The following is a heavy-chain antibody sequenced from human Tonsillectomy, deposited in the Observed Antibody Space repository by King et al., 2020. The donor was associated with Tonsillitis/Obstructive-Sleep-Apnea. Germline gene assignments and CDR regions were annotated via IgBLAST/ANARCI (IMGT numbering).Heavy chain of an antibody. V-gene: IGHV3-43*02. CDR3: GKSSSWYPLQY. CDR1: GFTFDDYA. J-gene: IGHJ4*02. D-gene: IGHD6-13*01. Sequence: VQLVESGGGVVQPGGSLRLSCAASGFTFDDYAMYWVRQAPGKGLEWVSLISGDGRNTYYADSVKGRFTISRDNSKNSLYLQRNSLRTEDTALDYCGKSSSWYPLQYWGQGTLVTVSS. CDR2: ISGDGRNT.